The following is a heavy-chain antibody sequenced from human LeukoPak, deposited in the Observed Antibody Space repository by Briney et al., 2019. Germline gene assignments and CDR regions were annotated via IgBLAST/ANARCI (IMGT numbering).Heavy chain of an antibody. CDR3: ARSELGYNYHYMDV. CDR2: MSNSGENT. J-gene: IGHJ6*03. Sequence: GGSLRLSCAASGFTFSSYSMQWVRQTPGKGLEWVGIMSNSGENTFYGEAVKGRFTISRDNAKNSLYLQMNSLRAEDTAVYYCARSELGYNYHYMDVWGKGTTVTISS. D-gene: IGHD3-10*01. CDR1: GFTFSSYS. V-gene: IGHV3-33*05.